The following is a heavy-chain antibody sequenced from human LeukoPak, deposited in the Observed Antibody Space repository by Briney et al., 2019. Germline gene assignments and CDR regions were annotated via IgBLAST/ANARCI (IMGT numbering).Heavy chain of an antibody. Sequence: ASVKVSCKASGYTFTSYAIHWVRQAPGQRLEWMGWINAGNANTKYSQELQGRVTITRDTSASTAYMELSSLRSEDMAVYYCARSYYDFWSGYYALGYWGQGTLVTVSS. CDR2: INAGNANT. J-gene: IGHJ4*02. V-gene: IGHV1-3*03. D-gene: IGHD3-3*01. CDR1: GYTFTSYA. CDR3: ARSYYDFWSGYYALGY.